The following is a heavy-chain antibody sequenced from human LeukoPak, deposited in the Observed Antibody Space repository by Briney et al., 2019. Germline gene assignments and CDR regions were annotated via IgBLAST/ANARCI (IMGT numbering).Heavy chain of an antibody. CDR2: IKQDGSEK. J-gene: IGHJ4*02. Sequence: GGSLRLSCAASGFIFSSYRMSWVRQAPGKGLEWVAIIKQDGSEKYYVDSVKGRFTISRDNARNSLYLQMNSLRAEDTAVYYCARARKPSGWYWGHFDYWGQGTLVTVSS. D-gene: IGHD6-19*01. V-gene: IGHV3-7*01. CDR1: GFIFSSYR. CDR3: ARARKPSGWYWGHFDY.